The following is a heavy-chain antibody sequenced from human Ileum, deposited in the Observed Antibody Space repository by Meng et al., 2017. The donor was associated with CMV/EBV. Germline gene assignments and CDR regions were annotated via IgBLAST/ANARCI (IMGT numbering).Heavy chain of an antibody. D-gene: IGHD2-2*01. CDR3: AKGARYCIATSCNWFDP. CDR2: ISYDGSNQ. Sequence: FSFSSQGMPWVRQAPGKGVEWVAVISYDGSNQYYADSVKGRFTISRDNSKNTLYLHLSSLRGEDTAVYYCAKGARYCIATSCNWFDPWGQGTLVTVSS. CDR1: FSFSSQG. V-gene: IGHV3-30*18. J-gene: IGHJ5*02.